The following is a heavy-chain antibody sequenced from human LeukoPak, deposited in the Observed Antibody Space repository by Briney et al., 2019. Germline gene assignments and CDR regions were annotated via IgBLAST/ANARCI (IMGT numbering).Heavy chain of an antibody. J-gene: IGHJ4*02. CDR1: GYTFTIYG. Sequence: GASVTVSFTASGYTFTIYGISWVRQAPGQGGEGMGWISAYNGNTNYAQKLQGRVTMTTDTSTSTAYMELRSLRSDDTAVYYCARGSGNYVWGSYRNFDYWGQGTLVTVSS. D-gene: IGHD3-16*02. CDR3: ARGSGNYVWGSYRNFDY. V-gene: IGHV1-18*04. CDR2: ISAYNGNT.